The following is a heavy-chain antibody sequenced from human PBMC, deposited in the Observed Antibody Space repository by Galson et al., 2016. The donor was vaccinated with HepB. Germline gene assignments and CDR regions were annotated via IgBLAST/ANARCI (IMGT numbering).Heavy chain of an antibody. D-gene: IGHD4-17*01. CDR3: VRAGGDYVYFFNT. CDR2: IYREENGGRT. Sequence: SLRLSCAASGFTVSNNYMSWVRQAPGKGPEWVSVIYREENGGRTYYADPAKARFTISRDDSKNTVYLQMSNLRPDDTAVYYCVRAGGDYVYFFNTWGQGTLVTVSS. V-gene: IGHV3-53*01. J-gene: IGHJ4*02. CDR1: GFTVSNNY.